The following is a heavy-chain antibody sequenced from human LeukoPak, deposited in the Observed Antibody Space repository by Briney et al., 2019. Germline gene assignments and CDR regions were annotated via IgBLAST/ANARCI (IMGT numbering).Heavy chain of an antibody. CDR1: GYTFTGYY. J-gene: IGHJ4*02. D-gene: IGHD1-26*01. V-gene: IGHV1-2*02. CDR2: INPNSGGT. CDR3: ARVAKGIVGATIPEGYFDY. Sequence: ASVKVSCKASGYTFTGYYMHWVRQAPGQGLEWMGWINPNSGGTNYAQKFQGRVTMTRDTSISTAYMELSRLRSDDTAVYYCARVAKGIVGATIPEGYFDYWGQGTLVTVSS.